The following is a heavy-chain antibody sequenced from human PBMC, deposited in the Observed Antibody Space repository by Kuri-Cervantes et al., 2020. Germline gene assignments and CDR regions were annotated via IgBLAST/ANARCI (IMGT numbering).Heavy chain of an antibody. CDR3: ARDQPKSVYYDFWSGYPNWFDP. CDR1: GFTFSSYA. D-gene: IGHD3-3*01. J-gene: IGHJ5*02. V-gene: IGHV3-30-3*01. CDR2: ISYDGSNK. Sequence: GGSLRLSCAASGFTFSSYAMHWVRQAPGKGLEWVAVISYDGSNKYYADSVKGRFTISRDNAKNSLYLQMNSLRAEDTAVYYCARDQPKSVYYDFWSGYPNWFDPWGQGTLVTVSS.